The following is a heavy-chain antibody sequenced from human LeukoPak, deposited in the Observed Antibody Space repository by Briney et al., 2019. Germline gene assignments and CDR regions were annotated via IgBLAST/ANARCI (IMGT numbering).Heavy chain of an antibody. D-gene: IGHD1-26*01. Sequence: PGGSLRLSCAASGFTFSSYWMHWVRQAPGKGLVWVSRINSDGSSTSYADSVKGRFTISRDNAKNTLYLQMNSLRAEDTAVYYCAREQEWELHGMDVWGQGTTVTVSS. V-gene: IGHV3-74*01. CDR1: GFTFSSYW. J-gene: IGHJ6*02. CDR2: INSDGSST. CDR3: AREQEWELHGMDV.